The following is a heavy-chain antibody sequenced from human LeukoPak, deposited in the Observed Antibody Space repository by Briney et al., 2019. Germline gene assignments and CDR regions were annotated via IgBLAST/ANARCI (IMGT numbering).Heavy chain of an antibody. CDR3: AKDPAYYYGSGSYPDY. J-gene: IGHJ4*02. Sequence: GGSLRLSCAASGFTFSTYGMSWVRQAPGKGLECVSGISGSGGTTYYADSVKGRFTISRDNSKNTLYLQMNSLRAEDTAVYYCAKDPAYYYGSGSYPDYWGQGTLVTVSS. CDR1: GFTFSTYG. CDR2: ISGSGGTT. D-gene: IGHD3-10*01. V-gene: IGHV3-23*01.